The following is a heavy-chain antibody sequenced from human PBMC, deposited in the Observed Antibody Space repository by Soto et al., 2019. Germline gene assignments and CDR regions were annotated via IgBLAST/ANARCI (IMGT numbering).Heavy chain of an antibody. J-gene: IGHJ4*02. Sequence: SETLSLTCTVSGGSISSYYWSWIRQPPGKGLEWIGYIYYSGSTNYNPSLKSRVTISVDTSNNQFSLDLNSVTAADTAVYYCARARNFLTGSYKGGFYYFDYWGQGTLVTVSS. V-gene: IGHV4-59*01. CDR2: IYYSGST. CDR1: GGSISSYY. CDR3: ARARNFLTGSYKGGFYYFDY. D-gene: IGHD3-9*01.